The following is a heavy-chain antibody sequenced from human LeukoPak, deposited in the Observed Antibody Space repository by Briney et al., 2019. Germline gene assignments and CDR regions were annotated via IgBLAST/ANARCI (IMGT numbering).Heavy chain of an antibody. CDR1: GYTFTNFY. CDR2: INPSGGIT. V-gene: IGHV1-46*01. Sequence: GASVKVSCKASGYTFTNFYLHWVRQAPGQGLEWMGIINPSGGITNYAQMFQGRVTMTGDTSTSTVYMELSSLRYEGTAFYYCARGASSAYSDYWGQGTLVTVSS. CDR3: ARGASSAYSDY. D-gene: IGHD3-22*01. J-gene: IGHJ4*02.